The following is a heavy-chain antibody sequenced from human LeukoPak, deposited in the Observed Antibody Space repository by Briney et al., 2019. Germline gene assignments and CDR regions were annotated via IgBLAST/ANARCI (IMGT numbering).Heavy chain of an antibody. D-gene: IGHD6-25*01. CDR2: ISAYNGNT. Sequence: ASVKVSCKASGYTFTSYGISWVRQAPGQGLEWMGWISAYNGNTNYAQKLQGRVTMTTDTSTSTAYMELSSLRSEDTAVYFCAREAIAAGKNFDYWGQGTQVTVSS. CDR3: AREAIAAGKNFDY. V-gene: IGHV1-18*01. J-gene: IGHJ4*02. CDR1: GYTFTSYG.